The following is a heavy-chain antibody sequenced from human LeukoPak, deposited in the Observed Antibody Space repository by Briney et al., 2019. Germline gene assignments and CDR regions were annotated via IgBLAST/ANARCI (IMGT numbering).Heavy chain of an antibody. CDR3: ARSIEVAGTSWFDP. D-gene: IGHD6-19*01. V-gene: IGHV3-21*01. Sequence: GGSLRLSCAASGFTFSSHSMNWVRQAPGKGLEWVSSISSSTSYIYYADSVKGRFTISRDNAKNSLFLQMNSLIPEDTAVYFCARSIEVAGTSWFDPWGQGTLVTVSS. CDR1: GFTFSSHS. J-gene: IGHJ5*02. CDR2: ISSSTSYI.